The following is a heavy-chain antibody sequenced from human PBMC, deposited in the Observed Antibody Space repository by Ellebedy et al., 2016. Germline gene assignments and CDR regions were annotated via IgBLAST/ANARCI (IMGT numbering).Heavy chain of an antibody. CDR1: GISFSDFF. J-gene: IGHJ4*02. V-gene: IGHV3-23*01. CDR3: RQGHYADY. D-gene: IGHD2-2*01. CDR2: ISANGDKR. Sequence: GESLKISXATSGISFSDFFMSWVRQAPGKGLEWVATISANGDKRDLADSVQGRFTISRDNFRNTLHLQMNNLRGEDTAVYYCRQGHYADYWGQGTLVTVSS.